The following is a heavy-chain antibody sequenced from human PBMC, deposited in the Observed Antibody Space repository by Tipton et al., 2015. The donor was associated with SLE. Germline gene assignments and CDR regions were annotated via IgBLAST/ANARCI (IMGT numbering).Heavy chain of an antibody. J-gene: IGHJ4*02. CDR1: GFDFSGYG. CDR2: IRYDGSKT. CDR3: AKGDGSSGWGTDY. V-gene: IGHV3-30*02. Sequence: SLRLSCAASGFDFSGYGMHWVRQTPDKGLEWVAFIRYDGSKTFLADSVKGRFTISRDNSRNTLYLQMNSLRPEDTAMYYCAKGDGSSGWGTDYWGQGTLATVSS. D-gene: IGHD6-19*01.